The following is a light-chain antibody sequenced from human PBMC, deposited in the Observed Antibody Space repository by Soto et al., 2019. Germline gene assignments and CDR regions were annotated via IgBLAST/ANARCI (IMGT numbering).Light chain of an antibody. CDR2: DAS. J-gene: IGKJ3*01. Sequence: DIQMTQSPPSLSASVGDRVTITCQASQDIRKYLNWYQQKPGKAPKLLIYDASNLETGVPSRFSGSASGTAFTFTISSLQPEDVATYYCQQYYSLPPLFTFGPGTKV. CDR3: QQYYSLPPLFT. V-gene: IGKV1-33*01. CDR1: QDIRKY.